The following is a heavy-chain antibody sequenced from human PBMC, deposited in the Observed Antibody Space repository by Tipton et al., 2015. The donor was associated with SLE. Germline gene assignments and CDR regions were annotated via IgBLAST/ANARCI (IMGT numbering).Heavy chain of an antibody. CDR1: GFSFNYYA. J-gene: IGHJ4*02. V-gene: IGHV3-30*04. CDR2: ISFDGNDN. D-gene: IGHD6-19*01. Sequence: RSLRLSCAASGFSFNYYAMHWVRQAPGKGLEWVTIISFDGNDNYYADSVKGRFTISRDNSKNTLFLQMNSLRAEDTALYYCARGFGKAVADLDYWGQGTLVTVSS. CDR3: ARGFGKAVADLDY.